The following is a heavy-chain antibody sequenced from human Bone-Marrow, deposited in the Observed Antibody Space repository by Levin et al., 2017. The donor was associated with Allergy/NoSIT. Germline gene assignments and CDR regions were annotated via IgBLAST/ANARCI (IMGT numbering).Heavy chain of an antibody. CDR2: IYHGGNT. CDR1: GGSISSGDYY. CDR3: ARTGYCSGGSCSLGYYYYMDV. V-gene: IGHV4-30-4*01. D-gene: IGHD2-15*01. J-gene: IGHJ6*03. Sequence: SETLSLTCTVSGGSISSGDYYWSWIRQPPGKGLEWIGYIYHGGNTYYNPSLRSRLTISVDTSKNQFSLKLSSVTAADPAVYYCARTGYCSGGSCSLGYYYYMDVWGKGTTVTVSS.